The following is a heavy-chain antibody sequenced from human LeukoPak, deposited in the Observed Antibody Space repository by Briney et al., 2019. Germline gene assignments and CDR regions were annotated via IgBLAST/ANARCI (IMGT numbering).Heavy chain of an antibody. CDR1: GFTFSSYW. D-gene: IGHD3-3*01. CDR2: INTDGSST. CDR3: ASPLYDFWSGSQHTHAFDI. V-gene: IGHV3-74*01. Sequence: PGGSLRLSCAASGFTFSSYWMHWVRQAPGKGLVWVSRINTDGSSTSYADSVKGRFTISRDNAKNTLYLQMNSLRAEDTAVYYCASPLYDFWSGSQHTHAFDIWGQGTMVTVSS. J-gene: IGHJ3*02.